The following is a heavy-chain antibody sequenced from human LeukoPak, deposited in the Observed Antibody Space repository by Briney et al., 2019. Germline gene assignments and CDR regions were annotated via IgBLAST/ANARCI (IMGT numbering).Heavy chain of an antibody. CDR3: AKNPFVGYGSDYFDD. CDR1: GFTFSSYV. J-gene: IGHJ4*02. Sequence: GGSLTLSCAASGFTFSSYVMRWVRQATGKGLEWVSAFSGSGGNTYYADSVKGRFTISRDNSKNTLYLQMDSLRAEDTAVYYCAKNPFVGYGSDYFDDWGQGTLVTVSS. CDR2: FSGSGGNT. V-gene: IGHV3-23*01. D-gene: IGHD3-10*01.